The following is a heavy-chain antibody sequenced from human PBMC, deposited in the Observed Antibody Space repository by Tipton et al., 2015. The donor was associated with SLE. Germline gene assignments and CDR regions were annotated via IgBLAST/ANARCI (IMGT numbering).Heavy chain of an antibody. CDR1: TFSYYA. CDR2: IYYSGST. J-gene: IGHJ4*02. V-gene: IGHV4-39*07. Sequence: TFSYYAMSWVRQPPGKGLEWIGSIYYSGSTYYNPSLKSRVTISVDTSKNQFSLKLSSVTAADTAVYYCARGPFWSGYYDYWGQGTLVTVSS. D-gene: IGHD3-3*01. CDR3: ARGPFWSGYYDY.